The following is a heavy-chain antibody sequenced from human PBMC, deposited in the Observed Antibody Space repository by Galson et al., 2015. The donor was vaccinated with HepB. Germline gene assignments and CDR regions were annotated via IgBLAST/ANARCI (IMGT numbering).Heavy chain of an antibody. D-gene: IGHD3-10*02. J-gene: IGHJ4*02. CDR3: ASVRSHSLDY. CDR2: ISTNSGDT. V-gene: IGHV1-18*04. CDR1: GYKFTDNG. Sequence: SVKVSCKASGYKFTDNGISWVRQAPGQGLEWLGWISTNSGDTKYIQRLQGRVTMTRDTSTSTAYMELRRLRSDDTAVYYCASVRSHSLDYWGQGTLVTVSS.